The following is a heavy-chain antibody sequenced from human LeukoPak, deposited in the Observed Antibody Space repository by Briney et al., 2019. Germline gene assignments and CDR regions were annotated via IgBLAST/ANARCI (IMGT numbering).Heavy chain of an antibody. V-gene: IGHV3-23*01. D-gene: IGHD5-12*01. J-gene: IGHJ4*02. CDR3: ARDGFSGYNNLGFDY. Sequence: PGGSLRLSCAASGFTFSSYAMSWVRQAPGKGLEWVSAISGSGGSTYYADSVKGRFTISRDNAKNSLYLQMNSLRVEDTAVYYCARDGFSGYNNLGFDYWGQGTLVTVSS. CDR2: ISGSGGST. CDR1: GFTFSSYA.